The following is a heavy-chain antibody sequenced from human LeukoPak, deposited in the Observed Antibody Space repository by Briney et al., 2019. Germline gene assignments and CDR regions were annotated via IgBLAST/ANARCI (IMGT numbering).Heavy chain of an antibody. J-gene: IGHJ3*02. CDR3: AKDDSTHGSGSYHHDAFDI. CDR2: ISYDGSNK. V-gene: IGHV3-30*18. Sequence: GGSLRLSCAASGFTFSSYGMHWVRQAPGKGLEWVAVISYDGSNKYYADSVKGRFTISRDNSKNTLYLQMNSLRAEDTAVYCCAKDDSTHGSGSYHHDAFDIWGQGTMVTVSS. CDR1: GFTFSSYG. D-gene: IGHD3-10*01.